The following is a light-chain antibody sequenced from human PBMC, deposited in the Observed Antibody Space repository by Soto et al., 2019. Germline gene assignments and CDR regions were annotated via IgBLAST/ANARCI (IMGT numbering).Light chain of an antibody. CDR1: RSDVGRYNL. CDR3: YAYATSPTVI. CDR2: EGT. Sequence: QSALTQPASVSGSPGQSITISCTGTRSDVGRYNLVSWYQQHPCKALKLMIYEGTKRPSGVYNRFSGSKYGNTASMTISGLQAYDASDYFCYAYATSPTVIVGGVTKLTVL. V-gene: IGLV2-23*01. J-gene: IGLJ2*01.